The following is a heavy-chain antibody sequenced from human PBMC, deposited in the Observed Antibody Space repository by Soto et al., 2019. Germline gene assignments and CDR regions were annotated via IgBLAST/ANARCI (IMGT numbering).Heavy chain of an antibody. CDR3: ARGYCSSTSCYNWFDP. D-gene: IGHD2-2*01. J-gene: IGHJ5*02. CDR2: ISSSSSTI. V-gene: IGHV3-48*02. CDR1: GFTFSSYS. Sequence: GGSLRLSCAASGFTFSSYSMNWVRQAPGKGLEWVSYISSSSSTIYYADSVKGRFTISRDNAKNSLYLQMNSLRDEDTAVYYCARGYCSSTSCYNWFDPWGQGTLVTVSS.